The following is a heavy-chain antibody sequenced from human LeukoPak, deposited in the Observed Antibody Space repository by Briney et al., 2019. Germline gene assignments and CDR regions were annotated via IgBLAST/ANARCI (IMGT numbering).Heavy chain of an antibody. Sequence: SETLSLTCTVSGGSISSYYWSWIRQPPGKGLEWIGYIYYSGSTNYNPSLKSRVTISVDTSKNQFSLKLSSVTAADTVVYYCASSAPCPHRRSGGSCFAKYSSGWYVPYYYYYMDVWGKGTTVTISS. D-gene: IGHD6-19*01. CDR1: GGSISSYY. V-gene: IGHV4-59*12. CDR2: IYYSGST. J-gene: IGHJ6*03. CDR3: ASSAPCPHRRSGGSCFAKYSSGWYVPYYYYYMDV.